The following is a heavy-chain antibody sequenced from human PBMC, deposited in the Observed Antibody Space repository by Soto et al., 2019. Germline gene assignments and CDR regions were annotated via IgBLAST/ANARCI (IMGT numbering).Heavy chain of an antibody. CDR1: GATFSGYA. CDR3: VVMGNVAVSNPRSFDY. Sequence: QVQLVQSGAEVKKPGSSVKVSCKASGATFSGYAINWVRQAPGQGLEWLGRIVPIFETLNYAERFQGRVVITADEFTTTVYMGLTHLTHADTAVYYCVVMGNVAVSNPRSFDYWGQRTQVTVSS. V-gene: IGHV1-69*18. CDR2: IVPIFETL. J-gene: IGHJ4*02. D-gene: IGHD6-19*01.